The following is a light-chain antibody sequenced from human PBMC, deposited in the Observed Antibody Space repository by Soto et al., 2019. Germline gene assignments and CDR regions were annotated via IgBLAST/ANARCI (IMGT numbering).Light chain of an antibody. V-gene: IGLV3-21*02. CDR3: QVWDRGSDHVV. J-gene: IGLJ2*01. Sequence: SYELTQPPSVSVAPGQTARIACGGIDIGSRSVHWYQQRPGQAPVLVVFDDSARPSGIPGRFSGSNSGNTAILTISGVEAGDEADYFCQVWDRGSDHVVFGGGTKLTVL. CDR2: DDS. CDR1: DIGSRS.